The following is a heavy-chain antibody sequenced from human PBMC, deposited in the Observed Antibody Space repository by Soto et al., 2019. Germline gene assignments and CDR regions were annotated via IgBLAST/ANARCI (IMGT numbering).Heavy chain of an antibody. CDR1: GFTFSSYG. Sequence: QVQLVESGGGVVQPGRSLRLSCAASGFTFSSYGMHWVRQAPGKGLEWVAVIWYDGSNKYYADSVKGRFTISRDNSKIPLYLQMNSLRAEDTAVYYCAREGGGYSYGYRSYYYGMDVWGQGTTVTVSS. V-gene: IGHV3-33*01. J-gene: IGHJ6*02. D-gene: IGHD5-18*01. CDR3: AREGGGYSYGYRSYYYGMDV. CDR2: IWYDGSNK.